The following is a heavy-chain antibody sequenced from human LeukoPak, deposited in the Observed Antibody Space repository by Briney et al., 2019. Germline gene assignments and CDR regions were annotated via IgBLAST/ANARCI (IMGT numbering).Heavy chain of an antibody. CDR2: IYYSGST. Sequence: SQTLSLTCTVSGGSISSGGYYWSWIRQHPGKGLEWIGYIYYSGSTYYNPSLKSRVTISVDTSKNQFSLKLSSVTAADTAVYYCARVPGPFDRPNHWYFDYWGQGTLVTVSS. J-gene: IGHJ4*02. D-gene: IGHD1-14*01. CDR3: ARVPGPFDRPNHWYFDY. V-gene: IGHV4-31*03. CDR1: GGSISSGGYY.